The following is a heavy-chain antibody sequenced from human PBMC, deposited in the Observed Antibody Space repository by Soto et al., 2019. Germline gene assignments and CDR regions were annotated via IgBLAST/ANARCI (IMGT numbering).Heavy chain of an antibody. CDR1: GSTFSSYA. J-gene: IGHJ6*02. CDR3: ARRIPFGYGMDV. D-gene: IGHD2-21*01. V-gene: IGHV3-64*01. CDR2: ITSNGGNT. Sequence: GGSLRLSCAASGSTFSSYAMHWVRQAPGKGLEYVSAITSNGGNTDYASSVKGRFTISRDNSKNTLYLQMGSLRAEDMAVYYCARRIPFGYGMDVWGQGTTVTVSS.